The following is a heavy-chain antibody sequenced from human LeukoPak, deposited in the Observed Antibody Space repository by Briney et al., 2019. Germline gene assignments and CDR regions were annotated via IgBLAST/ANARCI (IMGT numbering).Heavy chain of an antibody. V-gene: IGHV1-2*02. CDR2: INPNSGGT. CDR1: GYTLTGYY. CDR3: ARGGIAARRFYASAVDY. Sequence: ASVKVSCKASGYTLTGYYMHWVRQAPGQGLEWMGWINPNSGGTNYAQKFQGRVTMTRDTSISTAYMELSRLRSDDTAVYYCARGGIAARRFYASAVDYWGQGTLVTVSS. D-gene: IGHD6-6*01. J-gene: IGHJ4*02.